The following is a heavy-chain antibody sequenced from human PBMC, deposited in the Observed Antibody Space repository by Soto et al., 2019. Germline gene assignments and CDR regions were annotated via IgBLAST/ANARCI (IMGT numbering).Heavy chain of an antibody. Sequence: RESLKISCKGSGYSFTSYWIGWVRQMPGKGLEWMGIIYPGDSDTRYSPSFQGQVTISADKSISTAYLQWSSLKASDTAMYYCARMTDYGGNRDAFDIWGQGTMVTVSS. D-gene: IGHD4-17*01. CDR3: ARMTDYGGNRDAFDI. CDR2: IYPGDSDT. CDR1: GYSFTSYW. V-gene: IGHV5-51*01. J-gene: IGHJ3*02.